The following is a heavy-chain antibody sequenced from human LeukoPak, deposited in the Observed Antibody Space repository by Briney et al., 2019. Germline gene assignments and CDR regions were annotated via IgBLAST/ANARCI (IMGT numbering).Heavy chain of an antibody. CDR3: ARHEGD. CDR2: MNHSGST. V-gene: IGHV4-59*08. J-gene: IGHJ4*02. Sequence: SETLSLICTVSGGSISSYYWSWIRQPPGKGLEWIGEMNHSGSTNHNPSLKSRVTISVDTSKNRFSLKLSSVTAADTAVYYCARHEGDWGQGTLVTVSS. CDR1: GGSISSYY.